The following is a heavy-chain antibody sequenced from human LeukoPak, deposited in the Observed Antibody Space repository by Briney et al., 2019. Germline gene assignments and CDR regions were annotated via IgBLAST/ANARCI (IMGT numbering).Heavy chain of an antibody. J-gene: IGHJ4*02. CDR1: GFTFSSYE. Sequence: GGSLRLSCAASGFTFSSYEMNWVRQAPGKGLEWVSSISSSSSYIYYADSVEGRFTISRDNAKNSLYLQMNSLRAEDTAVYYCARGSYSSGCSHWGQGTLVTVSS. V-gene: IGHV3-21*01. CDR3: ARGSYSSGCSH. CDR2: ISSSSSYI. D-gene: IGHD6-19*01.